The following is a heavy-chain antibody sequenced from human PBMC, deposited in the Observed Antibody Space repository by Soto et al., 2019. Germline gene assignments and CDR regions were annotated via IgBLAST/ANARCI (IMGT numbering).Heavy chain of an antibody. V-gene: IGHV3-66*01. CDR1: GFTVSSNY. J-gene: IGHJ3*02. CDR2: IYSGGST. Sequence: GGSLRLSCAASGFTVSSNYMSWVRQAPGKGLEWVSVIYSGGSTYYADSVKGRFTISRDNSKNTLYLQMNSLRAEDTAVYYCASSSPDYYDFWSGYPDAFDIWGQGTMVTVSS. D-gene: IGHD3-3*01. CDR3: ASSSPDYYDFWSGYPDAFDI.